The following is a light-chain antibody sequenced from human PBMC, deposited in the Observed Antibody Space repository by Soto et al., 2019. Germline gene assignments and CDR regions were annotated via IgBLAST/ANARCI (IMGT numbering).Light chain of an antibody. J-gene: IGKJ5*01. CDR2: NAS. Sequence: EILFTQSPATLSLSPGERAILSCRASQSVSTFLAWFQQKPGQPPRLIIYNASNRTTGIPARFSGSGSGTEFTLTISSLEPEDFAFYYCQQRGDWPPITFGQGTRLEIK. CDR3: QQRGDWPPIT. CDR1: QSVSTF. V-gene: IGKV3-11*01.